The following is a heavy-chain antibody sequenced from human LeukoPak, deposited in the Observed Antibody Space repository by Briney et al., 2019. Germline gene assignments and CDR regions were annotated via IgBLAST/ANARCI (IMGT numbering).Heavy chain of an antibody. CDR2: ISGSGGST. CDR3: AKRQQQLTANWFDP. D-gene: IGHD6-13*01. CDR1: GFTFSSYA. Sequence: GGSLRLSCAASGFTFSSYAMSWVRQAPGKGLEWVSAISGSGGSTYYADSVKGRFTISRDNSKNTLYLQMNSLRAEDTAVYYCAKRQQQLTANWFDPWGQGTLVTVSP. J-gene: IGHJ5*02. V-gene: IGHV3-23*01.